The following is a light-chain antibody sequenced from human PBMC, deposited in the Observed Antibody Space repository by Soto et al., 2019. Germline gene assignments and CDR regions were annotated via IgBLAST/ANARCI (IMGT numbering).Light chain of an antibody. CDR1: QSVSSY. J-gene: IGKJ1*01. V-gene: IGKV3-11*01. Sequence: EIVLTQSPATLSLSPGERATLSCRASQSVSSYLAWYQQKPGQDPRLLIYDASNRATGIPARFSGSGSGTDFNLTISRLETEDFSVYYCQQRNSWPPTFGQGTKLDIK. CDR3: QQRNSWPPT. CDR2: DAS.